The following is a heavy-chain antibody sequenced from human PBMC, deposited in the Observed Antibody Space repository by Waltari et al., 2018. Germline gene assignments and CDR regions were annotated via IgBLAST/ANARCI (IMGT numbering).Heavy chain of an antibody. CDR3: AIAGQYSSGYYYGFDY. J-gene: IGHJ4*02. Sequence: EVQLVESGGGLVQPGGSLRLSCAASGFTFSSYWMHWVRQAPGKGLVWGSRINSDGSSTSYADSVKGRFTISRDNAKNTLYLQMNSLRAEDTAVYYCAIAGQYSSGYYYGFDYWGQGTLVTVSS. V-gene: IGHV3-74*01. CDR1: GFTFSSYW. D-gene: IGHD3-22*01. CDR2: INSDGSST.